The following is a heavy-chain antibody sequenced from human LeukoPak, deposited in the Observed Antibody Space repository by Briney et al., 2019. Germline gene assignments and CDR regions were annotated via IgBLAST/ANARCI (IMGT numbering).Heavy chain of an antibody. D-gene: IGHD2-2*01. Sequence: GGSLRLSCAASGFTFSSYGMHWVRQAPAKGLEWVAVISYDGSNKYYADSVKGRFTISRDNCKNTLYLQMNSLRAEDTAVYYCAKDRGSGYCSSTSCFSFDYWGQGILVTVSS. J-gene: IGHJ4*02. CDR3: AKDRGSGYCSSTSCFSFDY. CDR2: ISYDGSNK. CDR1: GFTFSSYG. V-gene: IGHV3-30*18.